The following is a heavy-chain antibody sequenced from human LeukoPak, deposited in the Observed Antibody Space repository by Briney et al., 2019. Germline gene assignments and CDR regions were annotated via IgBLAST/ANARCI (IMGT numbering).Heavy chain of an antibody. J-gene: IGHJ4*02. CDR1: GFTFSSYW. Sequence: GGSLRLSCAASGFTFSSYWMSWVRQAPGKGLGWVANIKQDGSEKYYVDSVKGRFTISRDNAKNSLYLQMNSLRAEDTAVYYCARDGRDLAFDYWGQGTLVTVSS. CDR2: IKQDGSEK. D-gene: IGHD1-26*01. V-gene: IGHV3-7*03. CDR3: ARDGRDLAFDY.